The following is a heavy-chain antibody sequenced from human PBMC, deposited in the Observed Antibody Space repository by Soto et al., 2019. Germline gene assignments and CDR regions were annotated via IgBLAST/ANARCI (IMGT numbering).Heavy chain of an antibody. D-gene: IGHD3-3*01. CDR3: ARGRGVSGYFYYYGMDV. Sequence: GSLRLSCAASGFTFSSYWMSWVRQAPGKGLEWVANIKQDGSEKYYVDSVKGRFTISRDNAKNSLYLQMNSLRAEDTAVYYCARGRGVSGYFYYYGMDVWGQGTTVTVSS. V-gene: IGHV3-7*03. CDR2: IKQDGSEK. J-gene: IGHJ6*02. CDR1: GFTFSSYW.